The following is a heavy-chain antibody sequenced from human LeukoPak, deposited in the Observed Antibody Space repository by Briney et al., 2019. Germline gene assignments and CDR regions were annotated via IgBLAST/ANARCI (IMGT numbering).Heavy chain of an antibody. Sequence: GGSLRLSCAASGFTFSSYEMNWVRQAPGKGLEWVSYISSSGSTIYYADSVKGRFTISRDNSKNTLYLQMNSLRAEDTAVYYCAKEGSSGWYAGVFYYYYYMDVWGKGTTVTISS. J-gene: IGHJ6*03. V-gene: IGHV3-48*03. CDR1: GFTFSSYE. CDR3: AKEGSSGWYAGVFYYYYYMDV. CDR2: ISSSGSTI. D-gene: IGHD6-19*01.